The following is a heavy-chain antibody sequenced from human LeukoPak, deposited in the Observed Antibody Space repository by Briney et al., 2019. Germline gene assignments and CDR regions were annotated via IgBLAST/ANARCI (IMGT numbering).Heavy chain of an antibody. V-gene: IGHV3-9*01. CDR3: AKLSSTAGTNY. Sequence: GGSLRLSCAASGFTFSSYAMSWVRQAPGKGLEWVSGISWNSGSIGYADSVKGRFTISRDNAKNSLYLQMNSLRAEDTALYYCAKLSSTAGTNYWGQGTLVTVSS. CDR1: GFTFSSYA. D-gene: IGHD6-19*01. CDR2: ISWNSGSI. J-gene: IGHJ4*02.